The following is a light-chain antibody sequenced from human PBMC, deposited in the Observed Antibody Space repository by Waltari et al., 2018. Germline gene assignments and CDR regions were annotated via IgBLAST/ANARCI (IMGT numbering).Light chain of an antibody. J-gene: IGLJ2*01. CDR1: SGHSSYA. CDR2: LNSAGSH. CDR3: QTWGTGTVE. V-gene: IGLV4-69*01. Sequence: QLVLTQSPSASASLGASVTLTCPLSSGHSSYAIAWNQRQPEKGPRFLMKLNSAGSHTKGDGIPDRVSGSSSGAERYLTSSSLQSEDEADYYCQTWGTGTVEFGGGTKLTGL.